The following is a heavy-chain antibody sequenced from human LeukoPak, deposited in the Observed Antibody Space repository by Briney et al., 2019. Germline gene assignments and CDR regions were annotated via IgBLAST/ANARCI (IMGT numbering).Heavy chain of an antibody. Sequence: GGSLRLSCAASGFTSSSYGMHWVRQAPGKGLEWVAVIWYDGSNKYYGDSVKGRFTISRDNSKNTLYLQMNSLRVEDTAVYYCAREGYCSGGSCSTDGFDYWGQGTLVTVSS. D-gene: IGHD2-15*01. CDR3: AREGYCSGGSCSTDGFDY. V-gene: IGHV3-33*01. J-gene: IGHJ4*02. CDR1: GFTSSSYG. CDR2: IWYDGSNK.